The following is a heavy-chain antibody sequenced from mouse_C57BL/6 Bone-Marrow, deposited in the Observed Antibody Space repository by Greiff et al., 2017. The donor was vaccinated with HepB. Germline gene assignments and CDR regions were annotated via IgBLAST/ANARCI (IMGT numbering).Heavy chain of an antibody. Sequence: EVMLVESGGGLVKPGGSLKLSCAASGFTFSSYTMSWVRQTPEKRLEWVATISGGGGKTYYPDSLKGRFTISRDNAKNTLYLQMSSLRSEDTALYYCARQLTGSWYCDVWGTGTTVTVSS. J-gene: IGHJ1*03. D-gene: IGHD4-1*01. V-gene: IGHV5-9*01. CDR2: ISGGGGKT. CDR1: GFTFSSYT. CDR3: ARQLTGSWYCDV.